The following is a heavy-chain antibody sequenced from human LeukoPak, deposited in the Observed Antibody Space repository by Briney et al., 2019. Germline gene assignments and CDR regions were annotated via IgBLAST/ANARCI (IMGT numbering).Heavy chain of an antibody. CDR1: GFTFDDYA. Sequence: PGRSLRLSCAASGFTFDDYAMHWVRQAPGKGLEWVSGISWNSGSIGYADSVKGRFTISRDNAKNSLYLQMNSLRAEDTAVYYCAKFGSVSQGPVPKRHWFDPWGQGTLVTVSS. V-gene: IGHV3-9*01. CDR2: ISWNSGSI. J-gene: IGHJ5*02. D-gene: IGHD3-10*01. CDR3: AKFGSVSQGPVPKRHWFDP.